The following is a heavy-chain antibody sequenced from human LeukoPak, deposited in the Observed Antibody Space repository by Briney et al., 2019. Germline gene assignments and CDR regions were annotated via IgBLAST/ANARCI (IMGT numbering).Heavy chain of an antibody. CDR1: GGSFSGYY. CDR2: INHSGST. V-gene: IGHV4-34*01. J-gene: IGHJ4*02. CDR3: ARGRGPNY. Sequence: SETLSLTCAVYGGSFSGYYWSWIRQPPGKGLEWIGEINHSGSTNYNPSLKSRVTISVDTSKNQFSLKLSSVTAADTAVYYCARGRGPNYWGQGTLVTVSS.